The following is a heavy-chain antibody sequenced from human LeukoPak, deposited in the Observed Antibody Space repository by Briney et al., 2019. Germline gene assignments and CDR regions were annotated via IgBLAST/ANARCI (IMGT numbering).Heavy chain of an antibody. V-gene: IGHV1-69*13. D-gene: IGHD3-3*01. CDR1: GGTFSSYA. CDR2: IIPIFGTA. CDR3: AVCRWSGYYLFDY. J-gene: IGHJ4*02. Sequence: SVKVSCKASGGTFSSYAISWVRQAPGQGLEWMGGIIPIFGTANYAQKFQGRVTITADESTSTAYMELSSLRSEDTAVYYCAVCRWSGYYLFDYWGQGTLVTVSS.